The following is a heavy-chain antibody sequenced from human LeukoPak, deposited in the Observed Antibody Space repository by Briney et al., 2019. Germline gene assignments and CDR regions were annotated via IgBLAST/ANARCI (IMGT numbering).Heavy chain of an antibody. CDR3: ARGNTVKYYYGSGKTVNYYGMDV. CDR1: GYTFTGYY. CDR2: INPNSGGT. D-gene: IGHD3-10*01. J-gene: IGHJ6*02. V-gene: IGHV1-2*02. Sequence: ASVKVSCKASGYTFTGYYMLWVRQAPGQGLEWMGWINPNSGGTNYAQKFQGRVTMTRDTSISTAYMELSRLRPDDTAVYYCARGNTVKYYYGSGKTVNYYGMDVWGQGTTVTVSS.